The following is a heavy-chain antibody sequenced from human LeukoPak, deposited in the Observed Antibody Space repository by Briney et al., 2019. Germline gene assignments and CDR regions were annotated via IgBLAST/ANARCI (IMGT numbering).Heavy chain of an antibody. CDR3: ARDQELERVSFDY. CDR1: GYTFNIYG. V-gene: IGHV1-18*01. D-gene: IGHD1-1*01. CDR2: ISAYNGNT. Sequence: ASVKVSCKASGYTFNIYGINWVRQAPGQGLEWMGWISAYNGNTNYAQKLQGRVTMTTDTSTSTAYMELRSLRSDDTAVYYCARDQELERVSFDYWGQGTLVTVSS. J-gene: IGHJ4*02.